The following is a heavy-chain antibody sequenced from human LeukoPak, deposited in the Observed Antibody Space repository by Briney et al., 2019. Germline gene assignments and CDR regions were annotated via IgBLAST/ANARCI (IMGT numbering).Heavy chain of an antibody. CDR3: ARVSRWFGGLLASDY. D-gene: IGHD3-10*01. CDR2: INPNSGGT. CDR1: GYTFTGYY. Sequence: ASVKVSCKASGYTFTGYYMHWLRQAPGQGLEWMGWINPNSGGTNYAQKFQGRVTMTRDTSISTAYMELSRLRSDDTAVYYCARVSRWFGGLLASDYWGQGTLVTVSS. V-gene: IGHV1-2*02. J-gene: IGHJ4*02.